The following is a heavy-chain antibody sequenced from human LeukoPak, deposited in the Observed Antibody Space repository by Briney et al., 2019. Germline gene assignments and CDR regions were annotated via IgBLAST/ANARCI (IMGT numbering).Heavy chain of an antibody. V-gene: IGHV4-61*01. CDR3: ARVSGEGGHYFDY. Sequence: SETLSLTCTVSGGSVSSDTYYWSWIRQPPGKGLEWIGYIYYSGSTNYNPSLKSRVTISVDTSKNQFSLKLSSVTAADTAVYYCARVSGEGGHYFDYWGQGTLVTVSS. J-gene: IGHJ4*02. D-gene: IGHD2-21*01. CDR2: IYYSGST. CDR1: GGSVSSDTYY.